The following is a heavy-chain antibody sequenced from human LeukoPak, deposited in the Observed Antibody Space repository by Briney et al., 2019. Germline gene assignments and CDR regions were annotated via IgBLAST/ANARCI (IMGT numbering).Heavy chain of an antibody. CDR1: GFTFSSDA. CDR2: ISGSGGST. CDR3: AKDRGRTWVQVAN. D-gene: IGHD2-15*01. J-gene: IGHJ4*02. Sequence: PGGSLRLSCIGTGFTFSSDAMGWVRQAPGKGLEWVSGISGSGGSTYYADSVKGRFTISRGNSKNTLYLQMNSLRVEDTAVYYCAKDRGRTWVQVANWGQGTLVTVSS. V-gene: IGHV3-23*01.